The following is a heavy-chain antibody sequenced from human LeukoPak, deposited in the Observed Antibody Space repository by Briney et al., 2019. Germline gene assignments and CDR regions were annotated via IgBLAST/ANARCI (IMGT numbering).Heavy chain of an antibody. Sequence: ASVKVSCKASGYTFTGYYMHWVRQARGQGLEWMGWINPNSGGTNYAQKFQGRVTMTRDTSISTAYMELSRLRSDDTAVYYCARDADGGDSVTDWGQGTLVTVSS. V-gene: IGHV1-2*02. CDR3: ARDADGGDSVTD. J-gene: IGHJ4*02. D-gene: IGHD2-21*01. CDR2: INPNSGGT. CDR1: GYTFTGYY.